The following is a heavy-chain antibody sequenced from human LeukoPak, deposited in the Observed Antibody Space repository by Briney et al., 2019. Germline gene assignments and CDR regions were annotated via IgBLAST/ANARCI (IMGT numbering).Heavy chain of an antibody. D-gene: IGHD4-17*01. V-gene: IGHV4-34*01. CDR2: INHSGST. Sequence: SGTLSLTCAVYGGSFSCYYWSWIRQPPGKGLEWIGEINHSGSTNYNPSLQSRVTIYVDTCKYQFSLMLGYVTAAGRPVYYSLEITVPGGWFDPWGQGTLVTVSS. CDR3: LEITVPGGWFDP. CDR1: GGSFSCYY. J-gene: IGHJ5*02.